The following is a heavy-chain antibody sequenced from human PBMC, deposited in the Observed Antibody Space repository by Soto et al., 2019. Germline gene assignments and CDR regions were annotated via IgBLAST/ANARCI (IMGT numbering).Heavy chain of an antibody. J-gene: IGHJ3*02. CDR3: ARDQWFTMIVVSRTGAFDI. D-gene: IGHD3-22*01. CDR1: GYTFTSYG. Sequence: ASSEVSCQASGYTFTSYGISWVRQAPGQGLEWMGWISAYNGNTNYAQKLQGRVTMTTDTSTSTAYMELRSLRSDDTAVYYCARDQWFTMIVVSRTGAFDIWGQGTMVTVSS. CDR2: ISAYNGNT. V-gene: IGHV1-18*01.